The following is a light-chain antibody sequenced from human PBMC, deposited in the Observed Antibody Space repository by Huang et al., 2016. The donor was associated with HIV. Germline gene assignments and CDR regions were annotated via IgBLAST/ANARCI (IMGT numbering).Light chain of an antibody. CDR1: QSISSY. CDR3: QQSYSTPRT. J-gene: IGKJ1*01. Sequence: DIQMTQSPSSLSASVGDRVNITCRASQSISSYLNWYQQKPGKAPKLRIYAASTLQSGVPSRFSGSGSGTDFTLTISSLQPEDFATYYCQQSYSTPRTFGQGTKVEI. CDR2: AAS. V-gene: IGKV1-39*01.